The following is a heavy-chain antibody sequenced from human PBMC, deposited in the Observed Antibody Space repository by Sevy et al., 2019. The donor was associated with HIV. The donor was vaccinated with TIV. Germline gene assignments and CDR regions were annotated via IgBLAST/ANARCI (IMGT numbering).Heavy chain of an antibody. CDR2: MNPNSGNT. V-gene: IGHV1-8*01. Sequence: GGSLRLSCKASGYTFTSYDINWVRQATGQGLEWMGWMNPNSGNTGYAQKFQGRVTMTRNTSISTAYMELSSLRSEDTVVYYCARGSHGSGLGGWFDPWGQGTLVTVSS. CDR1: GYTFTSYD. CDR3: ARGSHGSGLGGWFDP. D-gene: IGHD3-10*01. J-gene: IGHJ5*02.